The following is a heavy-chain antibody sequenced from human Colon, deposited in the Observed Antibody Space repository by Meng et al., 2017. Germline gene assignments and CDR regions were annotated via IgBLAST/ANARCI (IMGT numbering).Heavy chain of an antibody. CDR1: GFAFDSYA. CDR3: AKEEGGLVGAVSDL. CDR2: MSADGVKT. D-gene: IGHD1-26*01. V-gene: IGHV3-23*01. Sequence: QLLESGGDLVQPGGSLRLSCAASGFAFDSYAMNWVRQAPGKGLEWVSGMSADGVKTYYADSVKGRFTISRDNSKKILYLQMSRLRVEDTAVYYCAKEEGGLVGAVSDLWGQGSLVTVSS. J-gene: IGHJ4*02.